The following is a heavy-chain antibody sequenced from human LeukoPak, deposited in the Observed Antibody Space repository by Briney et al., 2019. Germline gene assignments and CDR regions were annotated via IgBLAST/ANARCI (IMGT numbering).Heavy chain of an antibody. D-gene: IGHD5-24*01. Sequence: SETLSLTCAVSGDSIRSHYCAWIRQPPGKALEWIGHIYNSATTDYNPSFKSRVTISLDTSKKQFSLKMTSVTALDSAVYYCARGGEGYNDDAFEVWGLGTVVTVSS. CDR2: IYNSATT. CDR3: ARGGEGYNDDAFEV. J-gene: IGHJ3*01. V-gene: IGHV4-59*11. CDR1: GDSIRSHY.